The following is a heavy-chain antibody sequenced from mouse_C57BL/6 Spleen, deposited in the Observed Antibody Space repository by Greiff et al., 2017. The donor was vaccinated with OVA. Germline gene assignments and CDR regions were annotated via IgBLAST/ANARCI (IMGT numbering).Heavy chain of an antibody. Sequence: VKLQESGPGLVQPSQSLSITCTVSGFSLTSYGVHWVRQPPGKGLEWLGVIWSGGSTDYNAAFISRLSISKDNSKSQVFFKMNSLQADDTAIYYCAKKWDGSSYGYFDVWGTGTTVTVSS. V-gene: IGHV2-4*01. D-gene: IGHD1-1*01. J-gene: IGHJ1*03. CDR1: GFSLTSYG. CDR2: IWSGGST. CDR3: AKKWDGSSYGYFDV.